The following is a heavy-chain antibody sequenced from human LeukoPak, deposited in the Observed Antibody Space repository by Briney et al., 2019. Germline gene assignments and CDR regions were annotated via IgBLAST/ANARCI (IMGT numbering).Heavy chain of an antibody. CDR1: GYTLTELS. CDR3: ETHSGGSYWYDY. D-gene: IGHD1-26*01. V-gene: IGHV1-24*01. J-gene: IGHJ4*02. Sequence: ASVKVSCKVSGYTLTELSMHWVRQAPGKGLEWMGGFDPEDGETTYAQKFQGRVTMTEDTSTDTAYMELSSLRSEDTAVYYCETHSGGSYWYDYWGQGTLVTVSS. CDR2: FDPEDGET.